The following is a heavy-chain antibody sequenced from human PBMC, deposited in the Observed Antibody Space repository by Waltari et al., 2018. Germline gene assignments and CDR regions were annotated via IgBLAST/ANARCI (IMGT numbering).Heavy chain of an antibody. CDR3: ARGRGVRTQIDF. Sequence: EVQVVESGGGLVQAGGSLSLPCAASGSATRPYEVNWVRQAPGKGLEWISYINNGGTTIYYADSVRGRFTISRDNAKNSVYLQMNSLRAEDTAVYYCARGRGVRTQIDFWGQGTLVTVSS. D-gene: IGHD3-10*01. V-gene: IGHV3-48*03. J-gene: IGHJ4*02. CDR1: GSATRPYE. CDR2: INNGGTTI.